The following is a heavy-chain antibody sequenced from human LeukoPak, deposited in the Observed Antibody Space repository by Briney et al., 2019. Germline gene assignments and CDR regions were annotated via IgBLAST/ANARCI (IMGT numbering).Heavy chain of an antibody. CDR3: ARVSFTYGPLDS. V-gene: IGHV4-59*12. Sequence: GSLRLSCAASGFTFRSYNMNWVRQRPGKGLEWMGYTYFTGSTYYNPSLQSRLIISADTSMTQFSLRLRSVTAADTAAYYCARVSFTYGPLDSWGPGIPVTVSS. J-gene: IGHJ4*02. CDR1: GFTFRSYN. CDR2: TYFTGST. D-gene: IGHD4-17*01.